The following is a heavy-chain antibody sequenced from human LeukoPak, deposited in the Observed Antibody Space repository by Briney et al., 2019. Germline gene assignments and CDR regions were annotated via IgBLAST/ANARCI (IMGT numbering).Heavy chain of an antibody. J-gene: IGHJ4*02. V-gene: IGHV3-74*01. CDR1: GFTFSSYW. CDR3: ARGSAVTGVH. CDR2: INSDGSTT. Sequence: GGSLRLSCAASGFTFSSYWLHWVRQAPGKGLVWISRINSDGSTTNYADSVKGRFTISRDNAKNTLYLQMNSLRAEDTAMYYCARGSAVTGVHWGQGTLVTVSS. D-gene: IGHD1-14*01.